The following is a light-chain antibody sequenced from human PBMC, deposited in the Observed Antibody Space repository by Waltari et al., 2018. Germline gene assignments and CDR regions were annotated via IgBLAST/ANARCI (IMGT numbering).Light chain of an antibody. V-gene: IGKV1-9*01. J-gene: IGKJ5*01. CDR1: QYISSF. CDR3: QQLNSYPHIT. Sequence: DIQLTQSPYFLSASVGDRVTIPCRASQYISSFLAWYQQKPGKAPTLLLYAASTLQSGVSSRFSGSGSGTEFTLTISSLQPEDFATYYCQQLNSYPHITFGQGTRLEIK. CDR2: AAS.